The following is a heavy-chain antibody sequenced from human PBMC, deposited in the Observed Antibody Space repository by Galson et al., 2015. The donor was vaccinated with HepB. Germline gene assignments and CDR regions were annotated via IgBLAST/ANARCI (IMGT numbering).Heavy chain of an antibody. CDR2: TYYRSKWLN. Sequence: CAISGDSVSRNSASWNWIRQSPSRGLEWLGRTYYRSKWLNDYASSVKSRIVINPDITKNQFSLQLNSVTPDDTAVYYCASGYSGWHAFDIWGLGTEVTVSS. CDR1: GDSVSRNSAS. V-gene: IGHV6-1*01. J-gene: IGHJ3*02. CDR3: ASGYSGWHAFDI. D-gene: IGHD5-12*01.